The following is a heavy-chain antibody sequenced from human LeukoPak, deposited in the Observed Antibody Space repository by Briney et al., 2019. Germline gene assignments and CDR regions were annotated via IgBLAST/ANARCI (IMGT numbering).Heavy chain of an antibody. CDR3: ARVAGGTTLIDY. D-gene: IGHD1-1*01. Sequence: SETLSLTCTVSGGSISSYYWSWIRQPPGKGLEWIGYIYYSGSTNYNPSLKSRVTISVDTSKNQFSLKLSSVTAADAAVYYCARVAGGTTLIDYWGQGTLVTVFS. CDR2: IYYSGST. J-gene: IGHJ4*02. CDR1: GGSISSYY. V-gene: IGHV4-59*01.